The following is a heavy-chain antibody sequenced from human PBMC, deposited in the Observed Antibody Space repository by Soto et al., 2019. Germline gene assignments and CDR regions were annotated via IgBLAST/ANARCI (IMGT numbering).Heavy chain of an antibody. CDR3: ARDHFGGNGADYYYGMDV. J-gene: IGHJ6*02. CDR2: IWYDGSNK. V-gene: IGHV3-33*01. D-gene: IGHD2-21*01. Sequence: QTGGSLRLSCAASGFTFSSYGMHWVRQAPGKGLEWVAVIWYDGSNKYYADSVKGRFTISRDNSKNTLYLQMNSLRAEDTAVYYCARDHFGGNGADYYYGMDVWGQGTTGTVSS. CDR1: GFTFSSYG.